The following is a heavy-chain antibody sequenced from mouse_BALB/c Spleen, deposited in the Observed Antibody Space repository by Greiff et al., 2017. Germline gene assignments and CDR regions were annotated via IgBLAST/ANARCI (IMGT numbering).Heavy chain of an antibody. CDR1: GYSITSDYA. J-gene: IGHJ4*01. CDR2: ISYSGST. Sequence: EVKLQESGPGLVKPSQSLSLTCTVTGYSITSDYAWNWIRQFPGNKLEWMGYISYSGSTSYNPSLKSRISITRDTSKNQFFLQLNSVTTEDTATYYCASLIYYGNYPYAMDYWGQGTSVTVSS. V-gene: IGHV3-2*02. D-gene: IGHD2-1*01. CDR3: ASLIYYGNYPYAMDY.